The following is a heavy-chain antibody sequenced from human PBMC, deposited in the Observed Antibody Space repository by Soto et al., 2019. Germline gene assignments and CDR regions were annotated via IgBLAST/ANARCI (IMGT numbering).Heavy chain of an antibody. Sequence: VSVKGSRKASGYTFTIYLISCVLQTPGKGLEWMGWINPNSGGTNYAQKFQGWVTMTRDTSISTAYMELSRLRSDDTAVYYCAIGSVDSSGWSMHAFDIWGKGTLVTVSS. CDR1: GYTFTIYL. V-gene: IGHV1-2*04. D-gene: IGHD6-19*01. CDR2: INPNSGGT. J-gene: IGHJ3*02. CDR3: AIGSVDSSGWSMHAFDI.